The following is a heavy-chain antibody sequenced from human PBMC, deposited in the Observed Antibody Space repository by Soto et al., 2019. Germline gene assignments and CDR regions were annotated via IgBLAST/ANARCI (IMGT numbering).Heavy chain of an antibody. CDR1: GGSISSGSYF. V-gene: IGHV4-39*01. Sequence: QLHLQESGPGLVKPSETLSLTCTVSGGSISSGSYFWGWIRQPPGKGLEWIGSMHYSGTTYYSPSLKSRVTISGDTPKNYFSLKLSSVTASDTAVYYCERQGYTSGRVNWFDPWGQGTLVTVSS. D-gene: IGHD5-18*01. J-gene: IGHJ5*02. CDR3: ERQGYTSGRVNWFDP. CDR2: MHYSGTT.